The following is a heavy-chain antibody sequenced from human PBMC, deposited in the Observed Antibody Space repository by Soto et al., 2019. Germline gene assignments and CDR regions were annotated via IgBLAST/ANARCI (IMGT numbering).Heavy chain of an antibody. D-gene: IGHD3-16*02. CDR1: GYTFTSYG. V-gene: IGHV1-18*01. CDR2: ISAYNGNT. CDR3: ARAWMITFGGVIVITYYFDY. J-gene: IGHJ4*02. Sequence: GASVKVSCKASGYTFTSYGISWVRQAPGQGLERMGWISAYNGNTNYAQKFQGRVTMTTDTSTSTAYMELRSLRSDDTAVYYCARAWMITFGGVIVITYYFDYWGQGTLVTVSS.